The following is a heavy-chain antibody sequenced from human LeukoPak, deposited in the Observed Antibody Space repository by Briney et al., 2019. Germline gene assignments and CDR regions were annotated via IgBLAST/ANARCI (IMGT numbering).Heavy chain of an antibody. CDR1: GFSSDDYA. Sequence: GGSQRLSCAASGFSSDDYAMPWVRQAPGKGLEWVSGIGWNGGGIVYADSVKGRFTISRDNTKNSLYLQMNSLGVEDTALYYCVKLTAAGFVDYWGQGTLVIVSS. CDR2: IGWNGGGI. V-gene: IGHV3-9*02. CDR3: VKLTAAGFVDY. D-gene: IGHD6-13*01. J-gene: IGHJ4*02.